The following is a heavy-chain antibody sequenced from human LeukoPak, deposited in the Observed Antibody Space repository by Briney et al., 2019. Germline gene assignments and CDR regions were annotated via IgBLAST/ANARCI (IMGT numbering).Heavy chain of an antibody. CDR2: LRGNDET. D-gene: IGHD3-10*01. CDR3: ARASWVSDPDAVR. J-gene: IGHJ4*02. V-gene: IGHV3-23*01. Sequence: GGSLRLSRVASGISFRNCAMSWVRQAPARGPEWVSSLRGNDETFYADSVKGRFTLSRDDSRNTVFLQLNNLRVEDTAIYYCARASWVSDPDAVRWGQGTQVTVSS. CDR1: GISFRNCA.